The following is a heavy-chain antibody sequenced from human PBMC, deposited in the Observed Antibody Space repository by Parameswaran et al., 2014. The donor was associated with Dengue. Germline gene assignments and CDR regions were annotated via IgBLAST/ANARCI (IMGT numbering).Heavy chain of an antibody. J-gene: IGHJ4*02. CDR3: AKARNPLGTARYYFDY. CDR2: ISGSGGST. V-gene: IGHV3-23*01. Sequence: RWIRQPPGKGLEWVSAISGSGGSTYYADSVKGRFTISRDNSKNTLYLQMNSLRAEDTAVYYCAKARNPLGTARYYFDYWGQGTLVTVSS. D-gene: IGHD1-14*01.